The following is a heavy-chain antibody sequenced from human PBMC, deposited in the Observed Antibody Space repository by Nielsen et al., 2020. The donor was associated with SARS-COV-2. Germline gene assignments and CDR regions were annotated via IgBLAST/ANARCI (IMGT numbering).Heavy chain of an antibody. V-gene: IGHV3-49*04. CDR3: TRDDFWSGCIDY. J-gene: IGHJ4*02. D-gene: IGHD3-3*01. CDR1: GFTFGDYA. CDR2: IRSKAYGGTT. Sequence: GGSLRLSCTASGFTFGDYAMSWVRQAPGKGLEWVGFIRSKAYGGTTEYAASVKGRFTISRDDSKSIAYLQMNSLKTEDTAVYYCTRDDFWSGCIDYWGQGTLVTVSS.